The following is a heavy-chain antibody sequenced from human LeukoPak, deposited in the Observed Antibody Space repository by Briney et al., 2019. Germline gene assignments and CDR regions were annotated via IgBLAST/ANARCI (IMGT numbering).Heavy chain of an antibody. CDR2: IIPVLGTA. CDR1: GGTLSSYA. J-gene: IGHJ5*02. Sequence: AVKVSCKDSGGTLSSYATSCVRQAPGRRLEWMVSIIPVLGTANYAQKFQGRVTITTDESTSTAYMELSSLRSEDTAVYYCAREPPSTIFGVVTSTPYWFDPWGQGTLVTVSS. D-gene: IGHD3-3*01. CDR3: AREPPSTIFGVVTSTPYWFDP. V-gene: IGHV1-69*05.